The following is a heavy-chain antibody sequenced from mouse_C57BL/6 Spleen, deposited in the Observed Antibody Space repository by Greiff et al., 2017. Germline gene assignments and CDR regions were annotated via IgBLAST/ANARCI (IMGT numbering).Heavy chain of an antibody. J-gene: IGHJ3*01. CDR2: ISSGGSYT. Sequence: EVQLVESGGDLVKPGGSLKLSCAASGFTFSSYGMSWVRQTPDKRLEWVATISSGGSYTYYPDSVKGRFTMSRDNAKTTLYLQMSSPKSEDTAMCYCARHSDCFYTFSWFAYWGQGTLVTVSA. V-gene: IGHV5-6*01. D-gene: IGHD2-1*01. CDR1: GFTFSSYG. CDR3: ARHSDCFYTFSWFAY.